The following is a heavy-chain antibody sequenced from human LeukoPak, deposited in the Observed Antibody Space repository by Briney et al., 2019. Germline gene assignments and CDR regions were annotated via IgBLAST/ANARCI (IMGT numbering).Heavy chain of an antibody. CDR1: GGSISIYY. V-gene: IGHV4-59*01. CDR3: ARVDDYGDYNWFDP. J-gene: IGHJ5*02. Sequence: SETLSLTCTVSGGSISIYYWAWIRQPPGKGLEWIGYVDHRGSTEYNLSLRSRVTISVDTSKNQFSLKLSSVTAADTAVYYCARVDDYGDYNWFDPWGQGTLVTVSS. CDR2: VDHRGST. D-gene: IGHD4-17*01.